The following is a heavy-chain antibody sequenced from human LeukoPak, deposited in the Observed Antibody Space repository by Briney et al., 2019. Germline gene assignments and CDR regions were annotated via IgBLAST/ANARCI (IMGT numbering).Heavy chain of an antibody. CDR3: ARHREEGYYYYYGMDV. Sequence: SETLFLTCTVSGGSISSYYWSWIRQPPGKGLEWIGYIYYSGSTNYNPSLKSRVTISVDTSKNQFSLKLSSVTAADTAVYYCARHREEGYYYYYGMDVWGQGTTVTVSS. J-gene: IGHJ6*02. CDR2: IYYSGST. V-gene: IGHV4-59*08. CDR1: GGSISSYY.